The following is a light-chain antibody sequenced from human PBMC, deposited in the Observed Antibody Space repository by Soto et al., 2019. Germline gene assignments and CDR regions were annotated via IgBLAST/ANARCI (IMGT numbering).Light chain of an antibody. CDR3: QKYNSFPLT. V-gene: IGKV1-13*02. Sequence: AIQLTQSPSSLSASVGDRVTITCRAIQDISSYLAWYQQKPGKAPKLLMYDASTLHSGVPSKFSGSGSGTDFTLTISSLQPEDFATYYCQKYNSFPLTFGGGTKVDIK. CDR2: DAS. CDR1: QDISSY. J-gene: IGKJ4*01.